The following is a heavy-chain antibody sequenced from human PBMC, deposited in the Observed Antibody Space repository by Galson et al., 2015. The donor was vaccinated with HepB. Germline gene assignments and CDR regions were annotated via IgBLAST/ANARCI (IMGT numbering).Heavy chain of an antibody. J-gene: IGHJ4*02. V-gene: IGHV3-53*01. CDR2: IYSGGST. D-gene: IGHD2-8*01. CDR3: ARHKGYCTNGVCYTEGSFDY. Sequence: SLRLSCAASGFTVSSNYMSWVRQAPGKGLEWVSVIYSGGSTYYADSVKGRFTISRDNSKNTLYLQMNSLRAEDTAVYYCARHKGYCTNGVCYTEGSFDYWGQGTLVTVSS. CDR1: GFTVSSNY.